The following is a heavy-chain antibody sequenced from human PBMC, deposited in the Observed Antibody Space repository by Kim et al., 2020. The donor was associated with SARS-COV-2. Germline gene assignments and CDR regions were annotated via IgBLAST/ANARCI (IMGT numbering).Heavy chain of an antibody. CDR1: GYTFTGYY. CDR2: INPNSGGT. D-gene: IGHD6-6*01. CDR3: ARGASIAAPTVYYVDY. V-gene: IGHV1-2*05. Sequence: ASVKVSCKASGYTFTGYYMHWVRQAPGQGLEWMGRINPNSGGTNYAQKFQGRVTMTRDTSISTAYMELSRLRSDDTVVYYCARGASIAAPTVYYVDYWGQGTLVTVSS. J-gene: IGHJ4*02.